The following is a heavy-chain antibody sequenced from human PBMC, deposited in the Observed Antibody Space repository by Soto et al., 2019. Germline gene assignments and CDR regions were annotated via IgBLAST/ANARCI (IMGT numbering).Heavy chain of an antibody. CDR2: TSVDGVDR. CDR1: GFTFSDYY. D-gene: IGHD3-10*01. Sequence: QVQLVESGGGLVKPGGSLTLSCVASGFTFSDYYMAWIRQTPGKGLEWVSYTSVDGVDRFYADSVKGRFTISRDNARKSLSLQTNSLRDEDTAVYYCARPNGESMRYYHGMDVWGQGTTVIVSS. V-gene: IGHV3-11*01. J-gene: IGHJ6*01. CDR3: ARPNGESMRYYHGMDV.